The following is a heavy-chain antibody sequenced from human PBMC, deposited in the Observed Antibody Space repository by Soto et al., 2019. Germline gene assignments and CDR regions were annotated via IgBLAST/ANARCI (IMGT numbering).Heavy chain of an antibody. CDR2: INHAGDT. CDR1: GASFNDNH. Sequence: SETLSLTCNVSGASFNDNHWSWIRQSPGKGLDWIGDINHAGDTYYNPSLKSRLVISVDTSKNQFSLNLASVTAADTAVYFCVRANWNRFDPWGQGLPVTVSS. V-gene: IGHV4-34*01. J-gene: IGHJ5*02. D-gene: IGHD1-1*01. CDR3: VRANWNRFDP.